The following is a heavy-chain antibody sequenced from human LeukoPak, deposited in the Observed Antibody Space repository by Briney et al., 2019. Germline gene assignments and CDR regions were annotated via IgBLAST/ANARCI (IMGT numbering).Heavy chain of an antibody. Sequence: PVGSLRLSCAASGFTFSSYSMNWVRQAPGKGLEWVSSISSSSSYIYYADSVKGRFTISRDNAKNSLYLQMNSLRAEDTAVYYCARESYGDTAMVRDYWGQGTLVTVSS. D-gene: IGHD5-18*01. V-gene: IGHV3-21*01. CDR2: ISSSSSYI. CDR1: GFTFSSYS. CDR3: ARESYGDTAMVRDY. J-gene: IGHJ4*02.